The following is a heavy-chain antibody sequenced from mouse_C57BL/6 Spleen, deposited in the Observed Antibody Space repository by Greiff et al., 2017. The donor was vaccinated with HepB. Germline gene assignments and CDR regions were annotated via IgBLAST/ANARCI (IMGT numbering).Heavy chain of an antibody. Sequence: QVQLKQSGAELVKPGASVKISCKASGYAFSSYWMNWVKQRPGKGLEWIGQIYPGDGDTNYNGKFKGKATLTADKSSSTAYMQLSSLTSEDSAVYFCARRYYGNYDAMDYWGQGTSVTVSS. CDR1: GYAFSSYW. CDR3: ARRYYGNYDAMDY. V-gene: IGHV1-80*01. J-gene: IGHJ4*01. CDR2: IYPGDGDT. D-gene: IGHD2-1*01.